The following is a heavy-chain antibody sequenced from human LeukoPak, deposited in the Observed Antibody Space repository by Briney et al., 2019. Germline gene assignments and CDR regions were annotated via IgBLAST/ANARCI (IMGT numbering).Heavy chain of an antibody. Sequence: GGSLRLSCAASGFTFSNHAMSWVRQAPGKGLEWVSSISSSSSYIYYADSVKGRFTISRDNAKNSLYLQMNSLRAEDTAVYYCARDDGSGSYHPDYWGQGTLVTVSS. D-gene: IGHD3-10*01. CDR1: GFTFSNHA. J-gene: IGHJ4*02. CDR2: ISSSSSYI. V-gene: IGHV3-21*01. CDR3: ARDDGSGSYHPDY.